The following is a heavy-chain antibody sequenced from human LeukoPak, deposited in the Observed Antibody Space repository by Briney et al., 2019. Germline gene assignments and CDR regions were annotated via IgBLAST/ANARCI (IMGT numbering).Heavy chain of an antibody. J-gene: IGHJ4*02. CDR2: ISYDGSNK. V-gene: IGHV3-30*18. CDR3: AKDVLWSGYPFDY. Sequence: PGGSLRLSCAASGFTFSSYGMHWVRQAPGKGLEWVAVISYDGSNKYYADSVKGRFTISRDNSKNTLYLQMNSLRAEDTAVYYCAKDVLWSGYPFDYWGQGTLVTVSS. CDR1: GFTFSSYG. D-gene: IGHD3-3*01.